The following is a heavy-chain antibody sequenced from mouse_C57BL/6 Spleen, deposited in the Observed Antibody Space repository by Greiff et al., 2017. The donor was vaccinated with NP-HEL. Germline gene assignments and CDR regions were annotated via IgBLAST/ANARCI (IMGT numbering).Heavy chain of an antibody. J-gene: IGHJ1*03. CDR2: ISDGGSYT. Sequence: EVQGVESGGGLVKPGGSLKLSCAASGFTFSSYAMSWVRQTPEKRLEWVATISDGGSYTYYPDNVKGRFTISRDNAKNNLYLQMSHLKSEDTAMYYCARKGIYYGNYFDVWGTGTTVTVSS. D-gene: IGHD2-1*01. CDR3: ARKGIYYGNYFDV. V-gene: IGHV5-4*01. CDR1: GFTFSSYA.